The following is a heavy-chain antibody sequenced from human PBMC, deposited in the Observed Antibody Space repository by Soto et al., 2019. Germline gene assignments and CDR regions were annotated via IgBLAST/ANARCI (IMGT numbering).Heavy chain of an antibody. CDR1: GYTFNRHY. V-gene: IGHV1-46*02. CDR3: AKRRGVGLTRSSFDY. D-gene: IGHD1-26*01. Sequence: QVQLVQSGAEVRKPGASVKVSCKASGYTFNRHYIQWVRQAPGQGLEWMGMIDPSGGDTNYAKKFQGRVTLTSDTSTSAVYMELSSLRSEDTAVYYCAKRRGVGLTRSSFDYWGPGTLVIVSS. CDR2: IDPSGGDT. J-gene: IGHJ4*02.